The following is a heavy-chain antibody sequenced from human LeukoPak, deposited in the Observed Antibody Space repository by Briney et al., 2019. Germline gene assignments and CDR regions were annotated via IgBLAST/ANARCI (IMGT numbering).Heavy chain of an antibody. CDR1: GGSISSYY. V-gene: IGHV4-34*01. CDR3: ARDPAAYFDY. J-gene: IGHJ4*02. D-gene: IGHD2-15*01. Sequence: SETLSLTCTVSGGSISSYYWSWIRQPPGKGLEWIGEINHSGSTNYNPSLKSRVTISVDTSKNQFSLKLSSVTAADTAVYYCARDPAAYFDYWGQGTLVTVSS. CDR2: INHSGST.